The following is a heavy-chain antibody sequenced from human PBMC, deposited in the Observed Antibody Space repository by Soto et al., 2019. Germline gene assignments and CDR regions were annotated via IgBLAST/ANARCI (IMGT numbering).Heavy chain of an antibody. J-gene: IGHJ4*02. CDR2: IYYSGRT. CDR3: ARGAGMIVVVILGEGYFDY. Sequence: QVQLQESGPGLVKPSQTLSLTCTVSGGSISSGGYYWSWIRQHPGKGLEWIGYIYYSGRTYYNPSGKSHVTMSVDTSKKQSSLKVRSVTAADTAGYYCARGAGMIVVVILGEGYFDYWGQGTLVTVSS. V-gene: IGHV4-31*01. D-gene: IGHD3-22*01. CDR1: GGSISSGGYY.